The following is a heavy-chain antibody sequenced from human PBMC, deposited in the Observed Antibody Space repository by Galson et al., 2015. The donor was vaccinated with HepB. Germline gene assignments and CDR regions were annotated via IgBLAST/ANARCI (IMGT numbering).Heavy chain of an antibody. CDR1: GGTFSSYA. V-gene: IGHV1-69*13. CDR2: IIPIFGTA. J-gene: IGHJ5*02. Sequence: SVKVSCKASGGTFSSYAISWVRQAPGQGLEWMGGIIPIFGTANYAQKFQGRVTITADESTSTAYMELSSLRSEDTAVYYCAREDCSGGSCYLNNWFDPWGQGTLVTVSS. D-gene: IGHD2-15*01. CDR3: AREDCSGGSCYLNNWFDP.